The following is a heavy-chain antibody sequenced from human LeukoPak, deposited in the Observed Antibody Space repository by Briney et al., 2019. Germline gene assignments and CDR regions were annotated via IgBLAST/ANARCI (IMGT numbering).Heavy chain of an antibody. Sequence: PGGSLRLSCAASGFTLGSYTMNWVRQAPGKGLEWVSYISSSSSTIYYADSVKGRFTISRDNAKNSLYLQMNSLRAEDTAVYYCARAGGSIWGQGTLVTVSS. D-gene: IGHD3-10*01. J-gene: IGHJ4*02. CDR2: ISSSSSTI. V-gene: IGHV3-48*04. CDR1: GFTLGSYT. CDR3: ARAGGSI.